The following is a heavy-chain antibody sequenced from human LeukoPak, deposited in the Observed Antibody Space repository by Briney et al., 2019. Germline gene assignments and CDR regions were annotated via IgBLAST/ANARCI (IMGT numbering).Heavy chain of an antibody. CDR3: ARVGGYYYIYDAFDI. CDR2: INSDGSST. CDR1: GFTFSSYE. Sequence: GGSLRLSCAASGFTFSSYEMNWVRQAPGKGLVWVSRINSDGSSTSYADSVKGRFTISRDNAKNTLYLQMNSLRAEDTAVYYCARVGGYYYIYDAFDIWGQGTMVTVSS. V-gene: IGHV3-74*01. D-gene: IGHD3-22*01. J-gene: IGHJ3*02.